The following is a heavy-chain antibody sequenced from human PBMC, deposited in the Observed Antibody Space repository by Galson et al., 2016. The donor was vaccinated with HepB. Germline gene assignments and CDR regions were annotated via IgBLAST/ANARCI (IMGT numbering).Heavy chain of an antibody. CDR1: GGTFSSYA. D-gene: IGHD3-10*01. CDR3: AGGSLGPGYYYGMDV. CDR2: IIPIFGTA. V-gene: IGHV1-69*13. Sequence: SVKVSCKASGGTFSSYAISWVRQAPGQGLEWMGGIIPIFGTANYAQNFQGRVTITADESTTTAYMELSSLRSADTAVYYCAGGSLGPGYYYGMDVWGQGTTVTVSS. J-gene: IGHJ6*02.